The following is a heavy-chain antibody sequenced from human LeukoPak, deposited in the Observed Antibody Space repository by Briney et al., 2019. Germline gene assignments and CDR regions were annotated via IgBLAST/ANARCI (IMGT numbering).Heavy chain of an antibody. J-gene: IGHJ4*02. D-gene: IGHD6-13*01. V-gene: IGHV1-69*04. Sequence: SVKVSCKASGGTFSSYTISWVRHAPGQGLEWMGRIIPILGIANYAQKFQGRVTITADKSTSTAYMELSSLISEATAVYYCARDAGYSSSLRFDYWGQGTLVTVPS. CDR1: GGTFSSYT. CDR2: IIPILGIA. CDR3: ARDAGYSSSLRFDY.